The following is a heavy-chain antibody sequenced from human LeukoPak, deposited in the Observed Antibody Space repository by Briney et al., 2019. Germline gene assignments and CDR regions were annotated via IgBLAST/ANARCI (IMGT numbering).Heavy chain of an antibody. CDR1: GFTFSSYG. CDR2: IWYDGSNK. J-gene: IGHJ4*02. Sequence: PGGSLRLSCAASGFTFSSYGTHWVRQAPGKGLEWVAVIWYDGSNKYYADSVKGRFTISRDNSKNTLYLQMNSLRAEDTAVYYCARDFELGKKGYYFDYWGQGTLVTVSS. V-gene: IGHV3-33*01. D-gene: IGHD7-27*01. CDR3: ARDFELGKKGYYFDY.